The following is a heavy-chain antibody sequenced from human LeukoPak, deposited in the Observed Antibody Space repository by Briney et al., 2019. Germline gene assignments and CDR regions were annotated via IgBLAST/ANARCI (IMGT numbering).Heavy chain of an antibody. CDR3: ARGFGYYGMDV. CDR1: GGSFSSYY. V-gene: IGHV4-4*07. Sequence: SETLSLTCTVSGGSFSSYYWSWIRQPAGKGLEWIGRIYTSGSTNYNPSLKSRVTMSVGTSKNQFSLDLSSVTAADTAVYYCARGFGYYGMDVWGQGTTVTVSS. CDR2: IYTSGST. D-gene: IGHD3-10*01. J-gene: IGHJ6*02.